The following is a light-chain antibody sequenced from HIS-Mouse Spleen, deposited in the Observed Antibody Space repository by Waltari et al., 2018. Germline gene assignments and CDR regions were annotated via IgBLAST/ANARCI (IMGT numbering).Light chain of an antibody. V-gene: IGKV1-9*01. CDR2: AAS. Sequence: DIQLTQSPSFLSASVGVRVTITCRASLGITSYLAWYQQKPGKAPKLLIYAASTLQSGVPSRCSGSGSGTEFTLTISSLQPEDVATYYCQQLNSYPPTFGQGTKVEIK. CDR1: LGITSY. CDR3: QQLNSYPPT. J-gene: IGKJ1*01.